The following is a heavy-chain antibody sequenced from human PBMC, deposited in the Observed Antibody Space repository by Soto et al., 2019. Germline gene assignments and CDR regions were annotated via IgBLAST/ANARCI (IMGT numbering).Heavy chain of an antibody. CDR1: GFTFDDYA. J-gene: IGHJ4*02. Sequence: GGSLRLSCAASGFTFDDYAMHWVRQAPGKGLEWVSGISWNSGSIGYVDSVKGRFTISRDNAKNSLYLQMNSLRAEDTALYYCAKDIVVVPAANGYFDYWGQGTLVTVSS. V-gene: IGHV3-9*01. CDR2: ISWNSGSI. CDR3: AKDIVVVPAANGYFDY. D-gene: IGHD2-2*01.